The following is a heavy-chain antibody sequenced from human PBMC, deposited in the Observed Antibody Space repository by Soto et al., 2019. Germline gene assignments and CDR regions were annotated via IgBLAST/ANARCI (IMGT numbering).Heavy chain of an antibody. CDR2: ISYDGSNK. D-gene: IGHD3-22*01. CDR3: AKVSRVGTYYHDSSGYYLDY. CDR1: GFTFSSYG. J-gene: IGHJ4*02. Sequence: QVQLVESGGGVVQPGRSLRLSCAASGFTFSSYGMHWVRQAPGKGLEWVAAISYDGSNKYYADSVKGRFTISRDNSKNTLYLQMNSLRAEDTAVYYCAKVSRVGTYYHDSSGYYLDYWGQGTLVTVSS. V-gene: IGHV3-30*18.